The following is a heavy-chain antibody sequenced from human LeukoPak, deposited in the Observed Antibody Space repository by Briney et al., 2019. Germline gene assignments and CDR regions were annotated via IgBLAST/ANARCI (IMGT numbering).Heavy chain of an antibody. Sequence: PGRSLRLSCAASGFTFSSYGMHWVRQAPGKGLEWVAVIWYDGSNKYYADSVKGRFTISRDNSKNTLYLQMNSLRAEDTAVYYCARFRYSSGWPDYGGQGTLVTVSA. J-gene: IGHJ4*02. CDR1: GFTFSSYG. V-gene: IGHV3-33*01. CDR2: IWYDGSNK. D-gene: IGHD6-19*01. CDR3: ARFRYSSGWPDY.